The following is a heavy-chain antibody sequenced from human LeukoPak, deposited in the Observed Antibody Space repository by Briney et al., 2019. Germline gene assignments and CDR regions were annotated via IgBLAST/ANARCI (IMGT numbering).Heavy chain of an antibody. V-gene: IGHV1-46*01. Sequence: ASVKVSCKASGYTFTSYYIHWVRQAPGQGLEWMGIIDPAGGSTTYAQKFQGSRLTLTRDTSTSTVYTELSSLRSEDTAVYYCARGRGVHDSHTYDYFDYWGQGSLVTVSS. D-gene: IGHD3-22*01. J-gene: IGHJ4*02. CDR2: IDPAGGST. CDR3: ARGRGVHDSHTYDYFDY. CDR1: GYTFTSYY.